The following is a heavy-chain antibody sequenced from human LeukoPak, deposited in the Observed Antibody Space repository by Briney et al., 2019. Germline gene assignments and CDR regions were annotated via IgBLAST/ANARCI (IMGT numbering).Heavy chain of an antibody. CDR2: ISSSSSYI. CDR3: VLMVRGVITPTFDY. CDR1: GFTFNNYG. D-gene: IGHD3-10*01. V-gene: IGHV3-21*01. Sequence: GGSLRLSCAGSGFTFNNYGMNWVRQAPGKGLEWVSSISSSSSYIYYADSVKGRFTISRDNARNSLYLQMNSLRAEDTDVYYCVLMVRGVITPTFDYWGQGTLVTVSS. J-gene: IGHJ4*02.